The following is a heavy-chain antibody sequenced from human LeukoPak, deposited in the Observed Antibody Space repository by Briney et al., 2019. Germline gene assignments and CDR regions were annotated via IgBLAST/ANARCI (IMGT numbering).Heavy chain of an antibody. D-gene: IGHD4-17*01. Sequence: PSQTLSLTCTVSGGSISSGGNYWSWIRQHPGKGLEWIGYIYYSGSTYYNPSLKSRVTISVDTSKNQFSLKLSSVTAADTAVYYCARIHGDLGLYYYYGMDVWGQGTTVTVSS. CDR3: ARIHGDLGLYYYYGMDV. CDR2: IYYSGST. J-gene: IGHJ6*02. V-gene: IGHV4-31*03. CDR1: GGSISSGGNY.